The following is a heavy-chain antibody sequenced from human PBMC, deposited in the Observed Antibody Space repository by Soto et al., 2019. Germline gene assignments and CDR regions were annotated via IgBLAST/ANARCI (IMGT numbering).Heavy chain of an antibody. V-gene: IGHV3-30*18. Sequence: GGSLRLSCAASGFTFRDFGMHWVRQAPGKGLEWVAVISYDGTNKYYADSVKGRFTISRDNSKNTLYLQINSLRAEDTAVYYCAKAVPPFVVVTASDYWGHGTLVTVSS. CDR1: GFTFRDFG. CDR3: AKAVPPFVVVTASDY. CDR2: ISYDGTNK. J-gene: IGHJ4*01. D-gene: IGHD2-21*02.